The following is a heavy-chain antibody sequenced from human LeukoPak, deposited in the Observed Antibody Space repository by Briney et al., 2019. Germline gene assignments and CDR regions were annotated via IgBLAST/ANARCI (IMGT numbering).Heavy chain of an antibody. Sequence: PGGSLRLSCAASGFTFSSYSMNWVRQAPGKGLEWVSSISSSSSYIYYADSVKGRFTISRDNAKNSLCLLMNSLRAEDTAVYYCARDPVDTAMDPYFDYWGQGTLVTVSS. CDR3: ARDPVDTAMDPYFDY. V-gene: IGHV3-21*01. J-gene: IGHJ4*02. CDR1: GFTFSSYS. D-gene: IGHD5-18*01. CDR2: ISSSSSYI.